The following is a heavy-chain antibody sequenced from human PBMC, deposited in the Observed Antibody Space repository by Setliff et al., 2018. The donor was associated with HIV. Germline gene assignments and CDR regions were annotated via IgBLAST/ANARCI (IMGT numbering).Heavy chain of an antibody. CDR2: IYPDDSDT. CDR3: ARHVPEGSSWYTDY. D-gene: IGHD6-13*01. V-gene: IGHV5-51*01. Sequence: PGESLKISCKGSGYTFTSYWIGWVRQMPGKGLEWMGIIYPDDSDTRYSPSFQGQVTISADKSISTAHLQWSSLKASDTAMYYCARHVPEGSSWYTDYWGQGTLVTVSS. CDR1: GYTFTSYW. J-gene: IGHJ4*02.